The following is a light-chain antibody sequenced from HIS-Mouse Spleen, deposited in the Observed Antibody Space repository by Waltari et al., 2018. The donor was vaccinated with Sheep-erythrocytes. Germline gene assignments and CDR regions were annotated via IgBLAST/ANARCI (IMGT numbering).Light chain of an antibody. Sequence: DIQMTQSPSSLSASVGDRVTITCQASQDISNYLNWYQQKPGKAPKLLIYDASNLETGGPARVSGSGSVTDFTFTISSLQPEDIATYYCQQYDNLLTFGGGTKVEIK. J-gene: IGKJ4*01. CDR3: QQYDNLLT. CDR1: QDISNY. CDR2: DAS. V-gene: IGKV1-33*01.